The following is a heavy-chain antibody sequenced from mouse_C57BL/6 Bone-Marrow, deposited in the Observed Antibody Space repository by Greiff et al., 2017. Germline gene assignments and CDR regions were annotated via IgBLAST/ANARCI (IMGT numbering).Heavy chain of an antibody. V-gene: IGHV1-69*01. D-gene: IGHD1-1*01. CDR3: ARGVITTVVAPADY. Sequence: QVQLQQSGAELVMPGASVKLSCKASGYTFTSYWMHWVKQRPGQGLEWIGEIDPSDSYTNYNQKFKGKSTLTVDKSSSTAYMQLSSLTSEDSAVYYGARGVITTVVAPADYAGQGTTLTVSS. J-gene: IGHJ2*01. CDR1: GYTFTSYW. CDR2: IDPSDSYT.